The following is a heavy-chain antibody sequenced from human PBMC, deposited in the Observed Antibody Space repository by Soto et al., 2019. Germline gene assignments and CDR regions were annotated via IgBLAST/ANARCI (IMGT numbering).Heavy chain of an antibody. CDR3: ARDPYYYGSGSPQGMDV. CDR1: GGSISSGGYY. V-gene: IGHV4-31*03. J-gene: IGHJ6*02. CDR2: IYYSGST. Sequence: SETLSLTCTVSGGSISSGGYYWSWIRQHPGKGLEWIGYIYYSGSTYYNPSLKSRVTISVDTSKNQFSLKLSSVTAADTAVYYCARDPYYYGSGSPQGMDVWGQGTTVTVSS. D-gene: IGHD3-10*01.